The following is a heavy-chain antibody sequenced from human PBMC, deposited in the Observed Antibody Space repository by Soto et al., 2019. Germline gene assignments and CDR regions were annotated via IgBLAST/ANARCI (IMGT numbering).Heavy chain of an antibody. J-gene: IGHJ4*02. CDR1: GGSIYTGGFY. V-gene: IGHV4-31*03. D-gene: IGHD1-26*01. Sequence: SETLSLTCTVSGGSIYTGGFYWSWIRQLPGKGLEWLGYIYYTGSTQYTPSLKSRLSISTDTSDNQFSLRLNSVTAADTAVYYCATSLVTSRARVDYWGQGTPVTV. CDR2: IYYTGST. CDR3: ATSLVTSRARVDY.